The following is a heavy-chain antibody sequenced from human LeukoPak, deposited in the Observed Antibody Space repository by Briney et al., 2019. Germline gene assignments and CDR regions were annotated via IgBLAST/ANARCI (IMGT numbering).Heavy chain of an antibody. D-gene: IGHD1-26*01. J-gene: IGHJ6*03. V-gene: IGHV3-48*03. Sequence: GGSLRLSCAASGFTLSSSEMNWVRQAPGKGLEWVSYISRSGSTIFYADSVKGRFTISRDNSKNTLYLQMNSLRAEDTAVYYCAKDHRLSGSYPDYYYYYMDVWGKGTTVTISS. CDR1: GFTLSSSE. CDR2: ISRSGSTI. CDR3: AKDHRLSGSYPDYYYYYMDV.